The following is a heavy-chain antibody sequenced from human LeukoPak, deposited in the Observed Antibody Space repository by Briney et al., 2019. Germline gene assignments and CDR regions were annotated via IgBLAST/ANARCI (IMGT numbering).Heavy chain of an antibody. V-gene: IGHV1-2*02. Sequence: ASVKVSCKASGYTFTGYYMHWVRQAPGQRLEWMGWINPNSGGTNYAQKFQGRVTVTRDTSISTAYMELSRLRSDDTAVYYCARDGMITFGGVYDYWGQGTLVTVSS. CDR1: GYTFTGYY. D-gene: IGHD3-16*01. CDR3: ARDGMITFGGVYDY. CDR2: INPNSGGT. J-gene: IGHJ4*02.